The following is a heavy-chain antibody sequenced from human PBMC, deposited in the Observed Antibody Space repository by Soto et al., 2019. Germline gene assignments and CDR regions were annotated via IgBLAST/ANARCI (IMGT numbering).Heavy chain of an antibody. CDR1: GFTFRTYW. CDR2: ISRDGIGT. CDR3: GPLGNFGVVMGH. J-gene: IGHJ4*02. D-gene: IGHD3-3*01. V-gene: IGHV3-74*03. Sequence: EVQLVESGGGLVQPGGSLRLSCAASGFTFRTYWMHWVRQAPGKGLVWVSRISRDGIGTTYAESVKGRFTISRDNTKNTRSLQMNSLRVEDTAVYDCGPLGNFGVVMGHWGEGSLVTVSS.